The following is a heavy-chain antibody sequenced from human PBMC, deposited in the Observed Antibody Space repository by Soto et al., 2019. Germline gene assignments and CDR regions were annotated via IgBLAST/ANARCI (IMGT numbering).Heavy chain of an antibody. Sequence: GGSLRLSCSASGFTFSTYPMSWVRQAPGKGLEWVSGISGSGISTYYTDSVKGRFTISRDNSKNTVFLQMNSLRDEDTAVYYCVKPPVITASYYYYDMDVWGQGTTVTVSS. CDR1: GFTFSTYP. V-gene: IGHV3-23*01. CDR3: VKPPVITASYYYYDMDV. CDR2: ISGSGIST. D-gene: IGHD4-4*01. J-gene: IGHJ6*02.